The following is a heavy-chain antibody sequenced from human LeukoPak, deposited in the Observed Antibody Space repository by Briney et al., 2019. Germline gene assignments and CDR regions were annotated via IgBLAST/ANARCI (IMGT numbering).Heavy chain of an antibody. J-gene: IGHJ4*02. V-gene: IGHV3-7*01. CDR1: GFTFSRYW. CDR2: IKQDGSEK. CDR3: VAGSGWRFDY. Sequence: GGSLRLSCAASGFTFSRYWMSWVRQAPGKGLEWVANIKQDGSEKYYVDSVKGRFTISRDNAKNSLYLQINSLRAEDTAVYYCVAGSGWRFDYWGQGTLVTVSS. D-gene: IGHD6-19*01.